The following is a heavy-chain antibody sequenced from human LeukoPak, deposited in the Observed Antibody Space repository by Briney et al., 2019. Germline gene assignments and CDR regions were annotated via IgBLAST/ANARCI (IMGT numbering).Heavy chain of an antibody. Sequence: ASVKVSCKASGYTFTSYAMNWVRQPAGRGLEWMGWINTNTGNPTYAQGFTGRFVFSLDTSVSTAYLQISSLKAEDTAVYYCWQQLGNFDYWGQGTLVTVSS. CDR3: WQQLGNFDY. CDR2: INTNTGNP. D-gene: IGHD6-13*01. V-gene: IGHV7-4-1*02. J-gene: IGHJ4*02. CDR1: GYTFTSYA.